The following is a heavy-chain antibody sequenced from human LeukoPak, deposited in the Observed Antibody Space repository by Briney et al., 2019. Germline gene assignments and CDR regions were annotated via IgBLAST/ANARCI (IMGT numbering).Heavy chain of an antibody. V-gene: IGHV4-34*01. CDR2: INHSGST. D-gene: IGHD6-19*01. Sequence: PSETLSLTCAVYGGSFSGYYWSWIRQPPGKGLEWIGEINHSGSTNYNPSLKSRVTISVDTSKNQFSLKLSSVTAADTAVYYCARGWGSGWLKGYLDYWGQGTLVTVSS. J-gene: IGHJ4*02. CDR1: GGSFSGYY. CDR3: ARGWGSGWLKGYLDY.